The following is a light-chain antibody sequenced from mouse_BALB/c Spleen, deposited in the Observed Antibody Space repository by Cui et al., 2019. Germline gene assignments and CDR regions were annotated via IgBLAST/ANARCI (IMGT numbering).Light chain of an antibody. J-gene: IGKJ5*01. CDR1: QNVRTA. CDR3: QQDKTYPHT. CDR2: LAS. Sequence: IVMTQSQKFTSTSVGDRVSITCKASQNVRTALTWYQQKPGESAKPLIYLASNLHTGVPDRFRGSGSGTDYTLTISNVQHEDIAAYFCQQDKTYPHTFGGGTKLELK. V-gene: IGKV6-14*01.